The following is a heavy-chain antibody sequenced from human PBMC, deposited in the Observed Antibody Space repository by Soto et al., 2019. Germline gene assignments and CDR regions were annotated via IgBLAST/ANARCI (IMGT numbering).Heavy chain of an antibody. Sequence: GGSLRLSWSGSGFTFSNHGMHCGRQAPGKGLDFVSAILGSGRTTYYADSVKGRFTISRDNSKSTLYLQMSSLPADDTAVYYCVKDRSLAVADIYYFDSSDHGTLVTFYS. D-gene: IGHD6-19*01. CDR3: VKDRSLAVADIYYFDS. CDR2: ILGSGRTT. V-gene: IGHV3-64D*06. CDR1: GFTFSNHG. J-gene: IGHJ4*01.